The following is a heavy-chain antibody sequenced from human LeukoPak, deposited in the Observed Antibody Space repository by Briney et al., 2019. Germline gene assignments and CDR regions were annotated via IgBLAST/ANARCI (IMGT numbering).Heavy chain of an antibody. CDR1: GGSFSGYY. D-gene: IGHD4-17*01. J-gene: IGHJ5*02. Sequence: SETLSLTCAVYGGSFSGYYWSWIRQPPGKGLEWIGEINHSGSTNYNSSLKSRVTISVDTSKNQFSLKLSSVTAADTAVYYCARGRVTRYNWFDPWGQGTLVTVSS. V-gene: IGHV4-34*01. CDR3: ARGRVTRYNWFDP. CDR2: INHSGST.